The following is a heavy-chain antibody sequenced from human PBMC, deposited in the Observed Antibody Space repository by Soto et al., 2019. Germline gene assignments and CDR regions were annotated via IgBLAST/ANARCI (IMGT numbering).Heavy chain of an antibody. D-gene: IGHD3-10*01. CDR3: ARDRFFGSGSYVPYYFDY. Sequence: QVQLVQSGAEVKKPGSSVKVSCKTSGDTFSNYAITWVRQAPGQGLEWMGGIIPLFGTRNYAQKFQGRVTITADKSTSTADMELNRLRSEDTDVYYCARDRFFGSGSYVPYYFDYWGQGTLVTVSS. J-gene: IGHJ4*02. V-gene: IGHV1-69*06. CDR2: IIPLFGTR. CDR1: GDTFSNYA.